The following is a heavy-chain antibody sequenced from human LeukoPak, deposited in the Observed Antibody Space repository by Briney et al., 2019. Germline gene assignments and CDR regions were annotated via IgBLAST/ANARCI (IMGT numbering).Heavy chain of an antibody. J-gene: IGHJ5*02. CDR2: ISGSGGST. D-gene: IGHD6-6*01. CDR1: LVSISSYS. Sequence: RGSLRHSCAQPLVSISSYSMHCVRDAPGLWLEWVSAISGSGGSTYYADSVKGRFTISRDNSKNTLYLQMNSLRAEDTAVYYCAKFGSSSGFDNWFDPWGQGTLVTVSS. CDR3: AKFGSSSGFDNWFDP. V-gene: IGHV3-23*01.